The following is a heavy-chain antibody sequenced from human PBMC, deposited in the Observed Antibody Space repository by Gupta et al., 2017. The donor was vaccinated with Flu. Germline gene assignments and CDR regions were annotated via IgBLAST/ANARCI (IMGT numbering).Heavy chain of an antibody. D-gene: IGHD5-12*01. J-gene: IGHJ4*02. CDR3: AKVARGYGDRGCCGGLGH. CDR1: GYTFSGYY. CDR2: INPSNGGT. Sequence: QVHLVQSGAEVKNPGASVKVSCKASGYTFSGYYIHWVRQAPGQGLEWMGWINPSNGGTNYAQKFQGRVAMTRDRSITTGYMEVSRLTSSDTALYYCAKVARGYGDRGCCGGLGHWGQGTLVTVSS. V-gene: IGHV1-2*02.